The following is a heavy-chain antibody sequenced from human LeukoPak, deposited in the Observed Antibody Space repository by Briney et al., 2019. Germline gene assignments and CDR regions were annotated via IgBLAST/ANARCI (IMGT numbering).Heavy chain of an antibody. CDR3: AREYGDQGTRNFDY. CDR2: IYTSGST. J-gene: IGHJ4*02. Sequence: SETLSLTCTVSGGSISSYYWSWIRQPAGKGLEWIGRIYTSGSTNYSPSLKSRVTMSVDTSKNQFSLKLISVTAADTAVYYYAREYGDQGTRNFDYWGQGSLVTVSS. D-gene: IGHD4-17*01. CDR1: GGSISSYY. V-gene: IGHV4-4*07.